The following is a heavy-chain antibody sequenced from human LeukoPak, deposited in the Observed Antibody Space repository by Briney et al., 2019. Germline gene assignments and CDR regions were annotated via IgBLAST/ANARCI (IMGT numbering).Heavy chain of an antibody. V-gene: IGHV1-8*01. CDR3: AKRRQLVFGGWFDP. CDR2: MNPNSGNT. J-gene: IGHJ5*02. Sequence: ASVKVSCKASGYTFTSYDINWVRQATGQGLEWMGWMNPNSGNTGYAQKFQGRVTMTRNTSISTAYMELSSLRSEDTAVYYCAKRRQLVFGGWFDPWGQGTLVTVSS. CDR1: GYTFTSYD. D-gene: IGHD6-13*01.